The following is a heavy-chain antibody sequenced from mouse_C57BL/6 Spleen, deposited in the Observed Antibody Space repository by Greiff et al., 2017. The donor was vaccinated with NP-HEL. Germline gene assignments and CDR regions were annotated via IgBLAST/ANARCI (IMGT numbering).Heavy chain of an antibody. J-gene: IGHJ3*01. CDR1: GFTFSDYY. Sequence: EVQLQESGGGLVQPGGSLKLSCAASGFTFSDYYMYWVRQTPEKRLEWVAYISNGGGSTYYPDTVKGRFTISRDNAKNTLYLQMSRLKSEDTAMYYCARQVDGFVFAYWGQGTLVTVSA. D-gene: IGHD2-3*01. CDR3: ARQVDGFVFAY. V-gene: IGHV5-12*01. CDR2: ISNGGGST.